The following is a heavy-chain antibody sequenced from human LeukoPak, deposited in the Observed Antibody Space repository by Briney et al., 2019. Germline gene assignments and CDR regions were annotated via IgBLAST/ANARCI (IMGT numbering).Heavy chain of an antibody. D-gene: IGHD3-10*01. CDR2: ISWNSGSI. CDR1: GFTFDDYA. J-gene: IGHJ4*02. CDR3: ARGAGPELLWFGDTSSSTPFDY. V-gene: IGHV3-9*01. Sequence: GGSLRLSCAASGFTFDDYAMHWVRQAPGKGLEWVSGISWNSGSIGYADSVKGRFTISRDNAKNSLYLQMNSLRAEDTAVYYCARGAGPELLWFGDTSSSTPFDYWGQGTLVTVSS.